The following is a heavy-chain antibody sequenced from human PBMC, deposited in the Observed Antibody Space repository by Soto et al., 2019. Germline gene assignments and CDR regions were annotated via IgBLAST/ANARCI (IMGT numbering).Heavy chain of an antibody. J-gene: IGHJ6*03. D-gene: IGHD3-9*01. CDR1: GFSLSNARMG. V-gene: IGHV2-26*01. Sequence: QVTLKESGPVLVKPTETLTLTCTVSGFSLSNARMGVSWIRQPPGKALEWLAHIFSNDEKSYSTSLKSRLTISKDTSKSRVVLTMTNMDPVDTATYYCARSLNDILTGYKLNYYYYMDVWGKGTTVTVSS. CDR3: ARSLNDILTGYKLNYYYYMDV. CDR2: IFSNDEK.